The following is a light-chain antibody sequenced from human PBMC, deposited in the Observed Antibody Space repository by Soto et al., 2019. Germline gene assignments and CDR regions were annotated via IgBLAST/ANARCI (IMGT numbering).Light chain of an antibody. Sequence: ENVVTQSPGTLSLSPGERATLSCSASQVTSRYLSGYPQRRDQAPRLHIYGASSMATGIPDGFSGGGSGTDFTHTSSRLQPEDFAVYYCQQYSTTPLRFGQGKRLEIK. CDR3: QQYSTTPLR. CDR2: GAS. J-gene: IGKJ5*01. CDR1: QVTSRY. V-gene: IGKV3-20*01.